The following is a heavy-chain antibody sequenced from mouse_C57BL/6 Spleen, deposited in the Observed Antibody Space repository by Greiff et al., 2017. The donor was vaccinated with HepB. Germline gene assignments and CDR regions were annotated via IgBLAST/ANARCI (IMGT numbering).Heavy chain of an antibody. CDR2: ISDGGSYT. CDR3: ARDPLSHYYGSSYV. Sequence: EVQLVESGGGLVKPGGSLKLSCAASGFTFSSYAMSWVRQTPEKRLEWVATISDGGSYTYYPDNVKGRFTISRDNAKNNLYLQMSHLKSEDTAMYYCARDPLSHYYGSSYVWGQGTSVTVSS. D-gene: IGHD1-1*01. J-gene: IGHJ4*01. CDR1: GFTFSSYA. V-gene: IGHV5-4*01.